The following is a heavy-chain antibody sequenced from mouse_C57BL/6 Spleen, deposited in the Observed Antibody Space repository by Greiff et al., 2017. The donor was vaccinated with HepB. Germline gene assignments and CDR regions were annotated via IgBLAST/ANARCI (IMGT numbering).Heavy chain of an antibody. CDR3: AKSYYDYNGFAY. V-gene: IGHV1-26*01. Sequence: EVQLQQSGPELVKPGASVKISCKASGYTFTDYYMNWVKQSHGKSLEWIGDINPNNVGTSYNQTFKGKATLTVDKSSSTAYMDLRILTSEDSAVYYCAKSYYDYNGFAYWRQGTLVTVAA. CDR2: INPNNVGT. J-gene: IGHJ3*01. CDR1: GYTFTDYY. D-gene: IGHD2-4*01.